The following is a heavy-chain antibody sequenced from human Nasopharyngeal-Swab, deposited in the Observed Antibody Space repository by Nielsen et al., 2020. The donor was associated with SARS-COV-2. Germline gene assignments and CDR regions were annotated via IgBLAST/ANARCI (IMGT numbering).Heavy chain of an antibody. CDR3: ARTYDSSGYWVWYYYYGMDV. CDR2: ISYDGSNK. J-gene: IGHJ6*02. V-gene: IGHV3-30-3*01. D-gene: IGHD3-22*01. Sequence: GESLKISCAASGFTFSDYYMSWIRQAPGKGLEWVAVISYDGSNKYYADSVKGRFTISRDNSKNTLYLQMNSLRAEDTAVYYCARTYDSSGYWVWYYYYGMDVWGQGATVTVSS. CDR1: GFTFSDYY.